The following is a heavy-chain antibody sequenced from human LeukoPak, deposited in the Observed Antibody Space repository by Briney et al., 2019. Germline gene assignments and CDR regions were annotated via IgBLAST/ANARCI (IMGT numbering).Heavy chain of an antibody. D-gene: IGHD2-2*01. Sequence: SETLSLTCAVYGGSFSGYYWSWIRQPPGKGLEWIGEINHSGSTNYNPSLKSRVTISLDTSKNQFSLKLSSATAADTAVYYCARGRGYCSSTSCLYYYGMDVWGQGTTVTVSS. CDR1: GGSFSGYY. CDR3: ARGRGYCSSTSCLYYYGMDV. CDR2: INHSGST. J-gene: IGHJ6*02. V-gene: IGHV4-34*01.